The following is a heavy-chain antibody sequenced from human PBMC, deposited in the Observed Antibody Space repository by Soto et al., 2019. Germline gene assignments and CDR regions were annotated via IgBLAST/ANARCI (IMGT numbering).Heavy chain of an antibody. CDR1: GGTFSSYA. D-gene: IGHD6-6*01. CDR3: AREREGVIAARRIYYYYYGMDV. J-gene: IGHJ6*02. Sequence: SVKVSCKASGGTFSSYAINWVRQAPGQGLEWMGGIIPIFGTANYAQKFQGRVTITADESTSTAYMELSSLRSEDTAVYYCAREREGVIAARRIYYYYYGMDVWGQGTTVTVSS. V-gene: IGHV1-69*13. CDR2: IIPIFGTA.